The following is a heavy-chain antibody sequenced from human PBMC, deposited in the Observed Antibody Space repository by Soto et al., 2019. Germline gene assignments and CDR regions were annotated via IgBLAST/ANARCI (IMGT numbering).Heavy chain of an antibody. CDR2: IYNSGTT. V-gene: IGHV4-61*01. J-gene: IGHJ4*02. CDR1: GDSVNSGTNY. D-gene: IGHD3-22*01. Sequence: QVQLQESGPGLVNPSETLSLTCTVPGDSVNSGTNYWSRIRQPPGKGLRWIGYIYNSGTTQYNPSILKGMTISVSTSTNQFSLNLSSVTAADTAVYFCARVKSTMIVTEIYWGQGTLVTVST. CDR3: ARVKSTMIVTEIY.